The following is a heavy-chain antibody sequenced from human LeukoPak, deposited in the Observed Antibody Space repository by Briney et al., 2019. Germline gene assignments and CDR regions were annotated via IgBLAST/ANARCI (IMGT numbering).Heavy chain of an antibody. Sequence: GGSLRHSCAPSGFHLRWYRMSWVSQAPGEGLEWVSKIKQEGGDKYYVSSVKGRFNISRDKSKNSLYLQMKSLRAEDTAVYYCGGRGVLEWLLSYYYYYGMDVWGQGATVTVSS. CDR3: GGRGVLEWLLSYYYYYGMDV. V-gene: IGHV3-7*05. J-gene: IGHJ6*02. CDR1: GFHLRWYR. CDR2: IKQEGGDK. D-gene: IGHD3-3*01.